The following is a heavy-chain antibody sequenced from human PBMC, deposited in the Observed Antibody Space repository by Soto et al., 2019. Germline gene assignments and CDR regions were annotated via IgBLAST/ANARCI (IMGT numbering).Heavy chain of an antibody. CDR1: GGSISSYY. J-gene: IGHJ4*02. V-gene: IGHV4-59*01. CDR2: IYYSGST. Sequence: SETLSLTYTVSGGSISSYYWSWIRQPPGKGLEWIGYIYYSGSTNYNPSLKSRVTISVDTSKNQFSLKLSSVTAADTAVYYCARDRRVRGVTHFDYWGQGTLVTVSS. D-gene: IGHD3-10*01. CDR3: ARDRRVRGVTHFDY.